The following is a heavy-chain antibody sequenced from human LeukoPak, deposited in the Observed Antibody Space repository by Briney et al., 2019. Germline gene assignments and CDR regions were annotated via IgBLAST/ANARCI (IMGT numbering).Heavy chain of an antibody. CDR1: GGSIRSYY. Sequence: SETLSLTCTVSGGSIRSYYWSWIRQPAGKGLEWIGRIHTSGNTNDNPSLKSRVIMSLDTSKNQFSLKLSSVTAADTAVYYCARVRDIVELPAVDDWQAFDIWGQGTMVTVSS. V-gene: IGHV4-4*07. D-gene: IGHD2-2*01. J-gene: IGHJ3*02. CDR3: ARVRDIVELPAVDDWQAFDI. CDR2: IHTSGNT.